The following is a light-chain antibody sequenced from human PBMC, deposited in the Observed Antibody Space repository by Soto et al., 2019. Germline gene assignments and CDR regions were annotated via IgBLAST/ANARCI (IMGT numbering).Light chain of an antibody. V-gene: IGLV1-44*01. CDR1: SSNIGSNT. Sequence: QAVVTQPPSVSGTPGQRVTISCSGSSSNIGSNTVNWYEQLPGTAPKLLIYADNQRPSGVPDRFSGSRSGTSASLAISGLLSEDEADYYCSAWDDSLNGWVFGGGTKLTVL. CDR3: SAWDDSLNGWV. CDR2: ADN. J-gene: IGLJ3*02.